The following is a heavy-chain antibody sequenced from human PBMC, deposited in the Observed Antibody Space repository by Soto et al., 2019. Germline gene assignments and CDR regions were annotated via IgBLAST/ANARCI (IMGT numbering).Heavy chain of an antibody. D-gene: IGHD3-9*01. CDR2: VYYSGST. Sequence: SETLSLTCTVSGGSVSSSSYYWGWVRQPPGKGLEWIGGVYYSGSTYYNTSLESRVTISVDKSKNQFSLKLMSLSAADTAVYYCGRLEGLATISYYFDYWGQGALVTVSS. J-gene: IGHJ4*02. CDR1: GGSVSSSSYY. CDR3: GRLEGLATISYYFDY. V-gene: IGHV4-39*01.